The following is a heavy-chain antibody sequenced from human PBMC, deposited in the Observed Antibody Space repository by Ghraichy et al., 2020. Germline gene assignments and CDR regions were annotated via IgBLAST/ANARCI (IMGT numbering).Heavy chain of an antibody. V-gene: IGHV3-23*01. D-gene: IGHD3-16*01. CDR3: AKHSSIVMKADIDS. CDR2: ITGAKT. J-gene: IGHJ4*02. CDR1: GATFSLYV. Sequence: GGSLRLSCEVSGATFSLYVMSWVRQAPGKSLEWVSGITGAKTHYADSVRGRFIISRDNSKRVLHLQMNDLRVEDTALYYCAKHSSIVMKADIDSWGRGTLIAVSS.